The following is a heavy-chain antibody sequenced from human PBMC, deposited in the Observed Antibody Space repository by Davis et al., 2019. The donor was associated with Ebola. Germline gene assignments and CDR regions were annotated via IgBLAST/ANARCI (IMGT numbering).Heavy chain of an antibody. D-gene: IGHD4-17*01. V-gene: IGHV3-11*03. CDR3: ARPYGDYGYYYGMDV. Sequence: PGGSLRLSCAASGFTFSDYYMSWIRQAPGKGLEWVSYISSSSSYTNYADSVKGRFTISRDNAKNSLYLQMNSLRAEDTAVYYCARPYGDYGYYYGMDVWGQGTTVTVSS. J-gene: IGHJ6*02. CDR1: GFTFSDYY. CDR2: ISSSSSYT.